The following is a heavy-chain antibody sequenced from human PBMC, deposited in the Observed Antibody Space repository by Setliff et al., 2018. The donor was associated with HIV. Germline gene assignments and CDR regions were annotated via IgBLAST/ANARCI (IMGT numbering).Heavy chain of an antibody. CDR2: IYDSGST. D-gene: IGHD3-10*01. J-gene: IGHJ3*01. CDR3: ARARITMIGGRLEPYAFDR. V-gene: IGHV4-4*07. Sequence: SETLSLTCTVSGGSISGFYWNWIRQSAGKGLQWIGRIYDSGSTKYNPSLKSRVTMSVDASKNQLSLKLRSVTAADTAVYYCARARITMIGGRLEPYAFDRWGQGTKVTVSS. CDR1: GGSISGFY.